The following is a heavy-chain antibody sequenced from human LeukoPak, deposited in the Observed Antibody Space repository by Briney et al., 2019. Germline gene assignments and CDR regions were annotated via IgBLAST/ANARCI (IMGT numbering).Heavy chain of an antibody. D-gene: IGHD3-22*01. J-gene: IGHJ5*02. CDR2: IYPGDSDT. V-gene: IGHV5-51*01. CDR3: ARGDANYCDSSGSWFDP. Sequence: RGESLKISCKGSGYSFTSYWIGWVRQMPGKGLEWMGIIYPGDSDTRYSPSFQGQVTIPADKSISTAYLQWSSLKASDTAMYYCARGDANYCDSSGSWFDPWGQGTLVTVSS. CDR1: GYSFTSYW.